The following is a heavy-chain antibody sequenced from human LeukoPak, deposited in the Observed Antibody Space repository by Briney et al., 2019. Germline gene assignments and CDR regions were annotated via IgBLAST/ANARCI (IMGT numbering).Heavy chain of an antibody. CDR1: GASISGYF. D-gene: IGHD3-10*01. CDR2: IYNSGTT. J-gene: IGHJ4*02. V-gene: IGHV4-59*08. Sequence: SETLSLTCTVSGASISGYFWSWVRQPPGKQLEWIGYIYNSGTTAYNSSLKSRVTISADTSKNQFSLSLSSVTAADTAVYYCARWWDHYGGGWGFDYWGQGTLVTVSS. CDR3: ARWWDHYGGGWGFDY.